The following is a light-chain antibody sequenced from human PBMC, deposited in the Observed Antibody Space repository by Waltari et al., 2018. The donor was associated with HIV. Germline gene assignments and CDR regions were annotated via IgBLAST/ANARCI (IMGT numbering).Light chain of an antibody. J-gene: IGLJ2*01. Sequence: QSALTQPRSVSGSPGQPVTISCTGSSGDVGGYNYVSWYQHHPGKAPRLRIDDVTKRPSGVPDRFSGSKSGNTASLTISGLQAEDEADYYCCSYAGSYTLIFGGGTQLTVL. CDR1: SGDVGGYNY. V-gene: IGLV2-11*01. CDR2: DVT. CDR3: CSYAGSYTLI.